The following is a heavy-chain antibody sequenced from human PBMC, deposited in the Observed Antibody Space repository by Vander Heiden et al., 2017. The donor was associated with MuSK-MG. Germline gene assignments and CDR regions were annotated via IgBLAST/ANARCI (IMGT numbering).Heavy chain of an antibody. Sequence: EVQLVESGGGLVKPGGSLRLSCAASGSTFSSYSMNWVRQAPGKGLEWVSSISSSSSYIYYADSVKGRFTISRDNAKNSLYLQMNSLRAEDTAVYYCARVAGASGYYYYYYMDVWGKGTTGTVSS. CDR1: GSTFSSYS. J-gene: IGHJ6*03. CDR2: ISSSSSYI. D-gene: IGHD1-26*01. V-gene: IGHV3-21*01. CDR3: ARVAGASGYYYYYYMDV.